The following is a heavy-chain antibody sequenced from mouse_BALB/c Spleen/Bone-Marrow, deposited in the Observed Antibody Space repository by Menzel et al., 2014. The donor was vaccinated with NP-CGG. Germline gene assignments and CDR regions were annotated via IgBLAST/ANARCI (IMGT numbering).Heavy chain of an antibody. CDR3: ASVYDYGGGYGMDY. CDR1: GYAFSNYG. J-gene: IGHJ4*01. Sequence: QVQLQQSGAEVMRPGSSVNISCKASGYAFSNYGMNWVKQRPGQGLEWIGQIYPGDGDTNYNGKFKGRVTLTADKSSSTGYMRLRRRTSEDSAVYFCASVYDYGGGYGMDYWGRGTSVTVSS. V-gene: IGHV1-80*01. D-gene: IGHD2-4*01. CDR2: IYPGDGDT.